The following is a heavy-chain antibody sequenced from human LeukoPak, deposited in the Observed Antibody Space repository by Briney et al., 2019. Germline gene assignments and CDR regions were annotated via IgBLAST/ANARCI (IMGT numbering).Heavy chain of an antibody. Sequence: TLSLTCTVSGGSVSSGGYYWSWIRQHPGKGLEWIGYIYYSGSTYYNPSLKSRVTISVDTSKNQFSLKLSSVTAADTAVYYCARDYRRDGYNYIDYWGQGTLVTVSS. CDR3: ARDYRRDGYNYIDY. D-gene: IGHD5-24*01. CDR1: GGSVSSGGYY. J-gene: IGHJ4*02. CDR2: IYYSGST. V-gene: IGHV4-31*03.